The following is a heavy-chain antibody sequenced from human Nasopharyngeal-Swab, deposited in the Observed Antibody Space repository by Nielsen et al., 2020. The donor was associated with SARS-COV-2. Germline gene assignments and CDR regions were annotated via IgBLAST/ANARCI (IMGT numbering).Heavy chain of an antibody. CDR1: GFTFSSYA. Sequence: GGSLRLSCAASGFTFSSYAMSWVRQAPGKGLEWVSAISGSGGSTYYTDSVKGRFTISRDNSKNTLYLQMNSLRAEDTAVYYCAKDPRNTAMVNYFDCWGQGTLVTVSS. CDR3: AKDPRNTAMVNYFDC. V-gene: IGHV3-23*01. CDR2: ISGSGGST. J-gene: IGHJ4*02. D-gene: IGHD5-18*01.